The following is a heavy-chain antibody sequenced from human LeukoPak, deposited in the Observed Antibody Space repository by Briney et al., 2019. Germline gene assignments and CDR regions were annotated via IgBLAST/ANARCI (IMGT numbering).Heavy chain of an antibody. Sequence: GGSLRLSCAASGFTFSSYEMNWIRQAPGKGLEWISAISGSSSNVYYAASVRGRFTISRDNAENSLYLQLNTMRAEDTAVYYCARGYRDTAMFLDYWGQGTLVTVSS. J-gene: IGHJ4*02. V-gene: IGHV3-48*03. CDR1: GFTFSSYE. D-gene: IGHD5-18*01. CDR3: ARGYRDTAMFLDY. CDR2: ISGSSSNV.